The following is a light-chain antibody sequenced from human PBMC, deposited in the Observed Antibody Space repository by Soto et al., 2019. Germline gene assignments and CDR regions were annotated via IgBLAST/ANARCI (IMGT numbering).Light chain of an antibody. CDR2: AAS. CDR3: QQYGSSPRT. Sequence: PGERATLSCRASQGVGSNYLAWYQQKPAQAPRPLTFAASSRNTGIPDRFSGSGSGTDFTLTISRLEPEDFAVYHCQQYGSSPRTFGQGTKVEIK. J-gene: IGKJ1*01. CDR1: QGVGSNY. V-gene: IGKV3-20*01.